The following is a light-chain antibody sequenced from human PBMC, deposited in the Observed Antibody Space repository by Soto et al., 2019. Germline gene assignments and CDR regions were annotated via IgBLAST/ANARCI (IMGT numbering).Light chain of an antibody. CDR3: QQHNQWPIT. Sequence: EIWMAQYPATLSVSPGETAALAWGASQSAGNFLAWYQTKNGKAPRLLIYYISTSATGIPARLSGSGSGTELTLTINSMKHEDSEVYYCQQHNQWPITFGQGTRLEIK. CDR1: QSAGNF. V-gene: IGKV3D-15*01. J-gene: IGKJ5*01. CDR2: YIS.